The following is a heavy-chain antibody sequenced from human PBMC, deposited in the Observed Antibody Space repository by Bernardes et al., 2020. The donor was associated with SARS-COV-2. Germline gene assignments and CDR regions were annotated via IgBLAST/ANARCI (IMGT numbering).Heavy chain of an antibody. D-gene: IGHD2-21*01. V-gene: IGHV3-21*06. J-gene: IGHJ4*02. Sequence: SLSLSCVGSGFLFSDFTMSWVRQAPGKGLEWVSSISNLDYYIYYADSVRGRFTISRDNAKDSVYLQMDNLRDEDTAVYYCARLGPKGNSAAVLWFEVWGQGTLVSVSS. CDR3: ARLGPKGNSAAVLWFEV. CDR2: ISNLDYYI. CDR1: GFLFSDFT.